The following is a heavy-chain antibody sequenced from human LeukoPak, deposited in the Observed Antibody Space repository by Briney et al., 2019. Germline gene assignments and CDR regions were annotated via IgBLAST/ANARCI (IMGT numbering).Heavy chain of an antibody. D-gene: IGHD6-19*01. J-gene: IGHJ4*02. CDR2: IYSGGGT. Sequence: GGSLRLFCAASGFTVSSNYMSWVRQAPGKGLEWVSVIYSGGGTYYADSVEGRFTISRDNSKNTLYLQMNSLRAEDTAVYYCARDLGGSSGWYDYWGQGSLVTVSS. CDR1: GFTVSSNY. CDR3: ARDLGGSSGWYDY. V-gene: IGHV3-53*01.